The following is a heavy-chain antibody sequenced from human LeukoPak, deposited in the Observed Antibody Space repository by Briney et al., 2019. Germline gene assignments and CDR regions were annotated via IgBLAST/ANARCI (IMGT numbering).Heavy chain of an antibody. CDR3: AKEGGGSLGGFPPMDV. J-gene: IGHJ6*02. D-gene: IGHD3-16*01. CDR1: GFTFSNHA. CDR2: ITGSGGST. V-gene: IGHV3-23*01. Sequence: GGSLRLSCAASGFTFSNHAIGWVRQAPGEGLEWVSSITGSGGSTYYGDSVKGRFTISRDNSKNTLYLQMNRLRVEDTAVYYCAKEGGGSLGGFPPMDVWGRGTTVPVSS.